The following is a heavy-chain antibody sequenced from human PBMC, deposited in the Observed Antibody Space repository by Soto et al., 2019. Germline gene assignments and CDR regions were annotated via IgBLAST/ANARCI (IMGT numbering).Heavy chain of an antibody. J-gene: IGHJ5*02. CDR1: GFTLGSHR. CDR3: ATVFDL. CDR2: IDTDGGGT. V-gene: IGHV3-74*01. Sequence: DVQLVESGGGLVQPGGSLRVSCAASGFTLGSHRIHWVRQPPGKGLEWVSRIDTDGGGTSYADSVKGRFTISTDNAKNNGDSQMNCLRAEDTAVYYCATVFDLWGQGTLVTVSS.